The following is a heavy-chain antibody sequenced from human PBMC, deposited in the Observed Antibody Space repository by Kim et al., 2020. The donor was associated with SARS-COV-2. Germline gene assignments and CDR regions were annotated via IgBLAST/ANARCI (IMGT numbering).Heavy chain of an antibody. CDR3: ARGAVGATALRFDY. CDR2: IYYSGST. J-gene: IGHJ4*01. CDR1: GGSVSSGSYY. V-gene: IGHV4-61*01. Sequence: SETLSLTCTVSGGSVSSGSYYWSWIRQPPGKGLEWIGYIYYSGSTNYNPSLKSRVTISVDTSKNQFSLKLSSVTAADTAVYYCARGAVGATALRFDYWG. D-gene: IGHD1-26*01.